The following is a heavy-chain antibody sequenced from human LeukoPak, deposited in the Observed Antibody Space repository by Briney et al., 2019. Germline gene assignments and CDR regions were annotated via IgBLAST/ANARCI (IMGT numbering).Heavy chain of an antibody. Sequence: SETLSLTCTVSGGSISSYYWSWLRQPPGKELEWIGYIYYTGSTNYNPSLKSRVTISVDTSKNQFSLKLSSVTAADTAVYYCARVPQVWKATYYFDYWGQGTLVTFSS. V-gene: IGHV4-59*01. D-gene: IGHD3-16*01. J-gene: IGHJ4*02. CDR3: ARVPQVWKATYYFDY. CDR1: GGSISSYY. CDR2: IYYTGST.